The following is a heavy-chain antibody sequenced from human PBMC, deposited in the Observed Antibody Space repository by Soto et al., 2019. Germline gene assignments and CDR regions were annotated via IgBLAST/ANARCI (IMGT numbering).Heavy chain of an antibody. Sequence: GGSLRLSCAASGFTFSSYSMNWVRQAPGKGLEWVSYISGSSSSIYYADSVKGRFTVSRDNAKKSLYLQMNSLRAGDTAVYYCTGYCSSTSCHPVYWGQGTLVTVSS. D-gene: IGHD2-2*01. CDR1: GFTFSSYS. CDR3: TGYCSSTSCHPVY. CDR2: ISGSSSSI. V-gene: IGHV3-48*01. J-gene: IGHJ4*02.